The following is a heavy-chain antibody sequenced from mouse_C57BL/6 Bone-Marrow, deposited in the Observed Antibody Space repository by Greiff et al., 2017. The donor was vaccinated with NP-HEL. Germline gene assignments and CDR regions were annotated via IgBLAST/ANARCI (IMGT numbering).Heavy chain of an antibody. CDR1: GYTFTSYW. CDR2: IDPSDSYT. J-gene: IGHJ2*01. Sequence: QVQLQQSGAELVRPGTSVKLSCKASGYTFTSYWMHWVKQRPGQGLEWIGVIDPSDSYTNYNQKFKGKATLTVDTSSSTAYMQLSSLTSEDSAVYYCARYSNYFDYWGQGTTLTVSS. CDR3: ARYSNYFDY. V-gene: IGHV1-59*01.